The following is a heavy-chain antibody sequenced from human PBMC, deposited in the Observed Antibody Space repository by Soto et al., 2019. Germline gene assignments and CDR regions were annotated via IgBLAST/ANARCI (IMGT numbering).Heavy chain of an antibody. CDR3: AKDLSAFPPSDALDI. Sequence: GSSLRLSCSASGFTFSSYAMSWVLQAPGKGLEWVSAISGSGGSTYYADSVKGRFTISRDNSKNTLYLQMNSLRAEDTAVYYCAKDLSAFPPSDALDIWGQGTMVTVSS. V-gene: IGHV3-23*01. D-gene: IGHD2-2*01. J-gene: IGHJ3*02. CDR2: ISGSGGST. CDR1: GFTFSSYA.